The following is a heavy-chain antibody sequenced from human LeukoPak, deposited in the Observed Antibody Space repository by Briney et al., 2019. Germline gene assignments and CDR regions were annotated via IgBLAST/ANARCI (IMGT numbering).Heavy chain of an antibody. CDR1: GGSFSSYY. Sequence: SETLSLTCAVYGGSFSSYYWSWIRQPPGKGLEWIGEINHSGSTNYNPSLKSRVTISVDTSKNQFSLKLSSVTAADTAVYYCARGGGPLDAFDIWGQGTMVTVSS. J-gene: IGHJ3*02. CDR2: INHSGST. V-gene: IGHV4-34*01. CDR3: ARGGGPLDAFDI.